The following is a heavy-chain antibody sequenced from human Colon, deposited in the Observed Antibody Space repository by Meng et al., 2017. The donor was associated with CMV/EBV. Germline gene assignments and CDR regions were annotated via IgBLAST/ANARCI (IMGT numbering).Heavy chain of an antibody. Sequence: SETLSLTCNVSGGSISPYYWSWIRQPPGKGLEWIGYLYYTGITNSNPSLKSRITMFVDTSKKLLSLSLSSVTAADTAVYYCARHFDLGGMDVWGQGTTVTVSS. CDR3: ARHFDLGGMDV. J-gene: IGHJ6*02. CDR1: GGSISPYY. D-gene: IGHD3-16*01. CDR2: LYYTGIT. V-gene: IGHV4-59*01.